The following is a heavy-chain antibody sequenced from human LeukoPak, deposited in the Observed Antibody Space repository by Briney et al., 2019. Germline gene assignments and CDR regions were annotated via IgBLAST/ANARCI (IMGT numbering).Heavy chain of an antibody. CDR3: ARDQGLYGGNSFYFDY. J-gene: IGHJ4*02. CDR1: GFPFGSYV. CDR2: INHNAEMI. V-gene: IGHV3-48*04. Sequence: GGSLRLSCEGSGFPFGSYVMSWVRQAPGKGLEWIAYINHNAEMIFYPDFVKGRFTISRDNAKNSLYLQMNSLRAEDTAVYYCARDQGLYGGNSFYFDYWGQGTLVTVSS. D-gene: IGHD4-23*01.